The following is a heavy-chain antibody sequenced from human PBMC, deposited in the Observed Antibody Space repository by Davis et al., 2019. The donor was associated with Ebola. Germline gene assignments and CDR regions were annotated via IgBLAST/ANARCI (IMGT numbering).Heavy chain of an antibody. CDR3: ATASSISAYDY. CDR1: GFTFSSYD. V-gene: IGHV3-64*02. J-gene: IGHJ4*02. D-gene: IGHD6-6*01. Sequence: GESLKISCAASGFTFSSYDMHWVRQSPGKGLESVSAISTNGRTTYYADSVKGRFTISRDNSKNTLYLEMGSLRAEDMAVYYCATASSISAYDYWGQGTLVTVSS. CDR2: ISTNGRTT.